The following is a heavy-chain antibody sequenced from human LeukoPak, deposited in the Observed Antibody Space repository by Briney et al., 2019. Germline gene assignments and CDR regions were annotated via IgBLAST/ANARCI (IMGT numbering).Heavy chain of an antibody. CDR3: AKTARNMITFGGVMSY. Sequence: PGGSLRLSCAASGFTFSSYAMSWVRQAPGKGLEWVSAISGSGGSTYYADSVKGRFTISRDNSKNTLYLQMNGLRAEDTAVYYCAKTARNMITFGGVMSYWGQGTLVTVSS. J-gene: IGHJ4*02. V-gene: IGHV3-23*01. CDR2: ISGSGGST. D-gene: IGHD3-16*01. CDR1: GFTFSSYA.